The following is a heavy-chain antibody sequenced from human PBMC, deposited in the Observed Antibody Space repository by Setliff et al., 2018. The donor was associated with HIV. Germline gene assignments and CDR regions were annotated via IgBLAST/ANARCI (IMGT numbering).Heavy chain of an antibody. V-gene: IGHV1-2*06. J-gene: IGHJ4*02. CDR3: ARGAEDLAINPPSFDYYFDY. Sequence: ASVKVSCKASGYTFTDYYIHWVRQAPGHGLEWVGRINPNSGVTRYAQNFRARVTMTRDTSSTTAYMELSTLRSDDTALYFCARGAEDLAINPPSFDYYFDYWGQGTPVTVSS. D-gene: IGHD3-9*01. CDR1: GYTFTDYY. CDR2: INPNSGVT.